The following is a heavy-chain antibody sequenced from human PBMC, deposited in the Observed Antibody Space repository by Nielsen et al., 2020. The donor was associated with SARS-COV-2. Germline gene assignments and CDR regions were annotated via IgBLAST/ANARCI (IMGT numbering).Heavy chain of an antibody. J-gene: IGHJ6*02. CDR3: AKGLRYFDWLLFPHGMDV. CDR2: FDPEDGET. Sequence: ASVKVSCKVSGYTLTELSMHWVRQAPGKGLEWMGGFDPEDGETIYAQKFQGRVTMTEDTSTDTAYMELSSLRSEDTALYYCAKGLRYFDWLLFPHGMDVWGQGTTVTVSS. V-gene: IGHV1-24*01. CDR1: GYTLTELS. D-gene: IGHD3-9*01.